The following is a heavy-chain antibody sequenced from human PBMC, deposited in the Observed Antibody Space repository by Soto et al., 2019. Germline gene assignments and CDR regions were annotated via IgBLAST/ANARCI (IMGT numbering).Heavy chain of an antibody. D-gene: IGHD5-12*01. V-gene: IGHV3-23*01. J-gene: IGHJ4*02. CDR1: GFTLRNYA. Sequence: EVQLLESGGGLVQPGGSLRLSCEASGFTLRNYAMRWVRQAPGKGLEWVSAIDGSGGSIYYADSVKGRFTISRDNSKNTLYLQMSSLRAEDTAVYYCAKDRPGSFDYWGQGTLVTVSS. CDR2: IDGSGGSI. CDR3: AKDRPGSFDY.